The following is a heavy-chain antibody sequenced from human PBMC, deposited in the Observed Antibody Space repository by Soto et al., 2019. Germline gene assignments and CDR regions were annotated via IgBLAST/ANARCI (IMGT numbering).Heavy chain of an antibody. CDR2: ISSNGNT. V-gene: IGHV4-4*07. CDR3: AREVWVAGLLYYFDF. J-gene: IGHJ4*02. CDR1: DGSISGNF. D-gene: IGHD6-19*01. Sequence: SETLSLTCTVSDGSISGNFLTWIRQPAGKGLEWIGRISSNGNTDYNPSLKSRVTMSIDTSKNHFSLDLISVTASNTAIYYCAREVWVAGLLYYFDFWGQGTLVTVSS.